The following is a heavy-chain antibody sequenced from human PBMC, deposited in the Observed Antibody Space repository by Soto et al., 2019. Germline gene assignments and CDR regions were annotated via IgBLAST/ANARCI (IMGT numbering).Heavy chain of an antibody. CDR1: GYNFTRFG. D-gene: IGHD1-26*01. CDR3: ARLYIVGTTMSYGMDV. CDR2: ISTYNGNT. J-gene: IGHJ6*02. Sequence: QAHLVQSGAEVKKPGASVQVSCKSSGYNFTRFGISWARQAPGQGLEWMGWISTYNGNTNYAQRLQGRVTMTTDTSTNTAYMELRSLRSDDTAVYYCARLYIVGTTMSYGMDVWGQGTTVTVSS. V-gene: IGHV1-18*01.